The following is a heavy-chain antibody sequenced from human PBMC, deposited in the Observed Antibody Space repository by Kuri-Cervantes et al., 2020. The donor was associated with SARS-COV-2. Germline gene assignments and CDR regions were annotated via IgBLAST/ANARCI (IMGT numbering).Heavy chain of an antibody. Sequence: GGSLRLSCAASGFTFSSAWMSWVRQAPGKGLEWVGRIKSKTDGGTTDYAAPVKGRFTISRDDSKNTLYLQMNSLKTEDTAVYYCTTDGGLGYCSSTSCYPFDYWGQGTLVTVSS. V-gene: IGHV3-15*01. CDR2: IKSKTDGGTT. CDR3: TTDGGLGYCSSTSCYPFDY. D-gene: IGHD2-2*01. J-gene: IGHJ4*02. CDR1: GFTFSSAW.